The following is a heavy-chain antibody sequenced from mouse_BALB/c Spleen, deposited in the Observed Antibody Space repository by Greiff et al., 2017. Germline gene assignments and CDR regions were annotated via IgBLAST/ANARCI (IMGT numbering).Heavy chain of an antibody. Sequence: EVQLQESGGGLVQPGGSMKLSCVASGFTFSNYWMNWVRQSPEKGLEWVAEIRLKSNNYATHYAESVKGRFTISRDDSKSSVYLQMNNLRAEDTGIYYCTRTEVRRGAMDYWGQGTSVTVSS. J-gene: IGHJ4*01. D-gene: IGHD2-14*01. CDR1: GFTFSNYW. CDR3: TRTEVRRGAMDY. CDR2: IRLKSNNYAT. V-gene: IGHV6-6*02.